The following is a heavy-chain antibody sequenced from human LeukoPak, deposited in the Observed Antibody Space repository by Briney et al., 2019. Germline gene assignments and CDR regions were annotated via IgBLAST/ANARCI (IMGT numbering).Heavy chain of an antibody. CDR3: ARVSGSGSHFDY. V-gene: IGHV3-74*01. CDR2: INSDGSSA. Sequence: GGSLRLSCAASGFSFSSYWMHWVRQAPGKGLVWVSGINSDGSSATYADSVKGRFTISRDNAKNTLYLQMNSLRAKDSAVYYCARVSGSGSHFDYWGQGTLVTVSS. CDR1: GFSFSSYW. D-gene: IGHD3-10*01. J-gene: IGHJ4*02.